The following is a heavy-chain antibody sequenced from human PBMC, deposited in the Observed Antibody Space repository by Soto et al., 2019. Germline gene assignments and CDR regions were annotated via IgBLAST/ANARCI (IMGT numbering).Heavy chain of an antibody. Sequence: GESLKISCKGSGYSFTSYWIGWVRQMPGKGLEWMGIIYPGDSDTRYSPSFQGQVTISADKSISTAYLQWSSLKASDTAMYYCAKPIFLKRNGFSVMAFGGQGTTVTVSS. CDR1: GYSFTSYW. J-gene: IGHJ6*02. CDR3: AKPIFLKRNGFSVMAF. V-gene: IGHV5-51*01. D-gene: IGHD3-3*01. CDR2: IYPGDSDT.